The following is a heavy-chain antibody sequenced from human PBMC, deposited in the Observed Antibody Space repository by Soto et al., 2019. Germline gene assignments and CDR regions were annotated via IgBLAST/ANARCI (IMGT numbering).Heavy chain of an antibody. CDR2: IYYSGST. CDR1: GGSVSSGSYY. CDR3: ARSPGIAVAGNDYGMEV. Sequence: PSETLSLTCTVSGGSVSSGSYYWSWILQPPGKGLEWIGYIYYSGSTNYNPSLKSRVTISVDTSKNQFSLKLSSVTAADTAVYYCARSPGIAVAGNDYGMEVWGQGNPVTVS. J-gene: IGHJ6*02. V-gene: IGHV4-61*01. D-gene: IGHD6-19*01.